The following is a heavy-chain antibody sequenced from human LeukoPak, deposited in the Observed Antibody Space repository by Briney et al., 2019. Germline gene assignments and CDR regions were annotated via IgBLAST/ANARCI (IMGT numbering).Heavy chain of an antibody. CDR1: GFSFSAAW. V-gene: IGHV3-7*01. CDR2: IKNDGSDK. J-gene: IGHJ4*02. D-gene: IGHD5-12*01. Sequence: GGSLRLSCEASGFSFSAAWMAWVRQAPGKGLEWVATIKNDGSDKYYVDSVKGRFTLSRDNAKNSVYLQMNSLRVEDTAVYYCVNLGYSDGGQGTLVTVSS. CDR3: VNLGYSD.